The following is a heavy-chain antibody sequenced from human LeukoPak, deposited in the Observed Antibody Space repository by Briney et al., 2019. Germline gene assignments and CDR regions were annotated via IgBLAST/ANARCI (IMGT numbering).Heavy chain of an antibody. J-gene: IGHJ4*02. Sequence: SETLSLTCTVSGGSISSYYWSWIRQPPGQGLEWIGYIYYTGSTNYNPSLTSRVNISVDTSKNQFSLNLTSVTAADTAVYYCARWGSIAVARFDYWGQGTLVTVSS. V-gene: IGHV4-59*01. CDR3: ARWGSIAVARFDY. D-gene: IGHD6-6*01. CDR2: IYYTGST. CDR1: GGSISSYY.